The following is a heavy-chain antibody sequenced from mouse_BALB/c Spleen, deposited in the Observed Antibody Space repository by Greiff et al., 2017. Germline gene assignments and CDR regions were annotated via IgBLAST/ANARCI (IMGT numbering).Heavy chain of an antibody. Sequence: QVHVKQSGPGLVAPSQSLSITCTVSGFSLTSYGVHWVRQPPGKGLEWLGVIWAGGSTNYNSALMSRLSISKDNSKSQVFLKMNSLQTDDTAMYYCARDRGGYYDYDWFAYWGQGTLVTVSA. CDR2: IWAGGST. D-gene: IGHD2-4*01. V-gene: IGHV2-9*02. CDR3: ARDRGGYYDYDWFAY. J-gene: IGHJ3*01. CDR1: GFSLTSYG.